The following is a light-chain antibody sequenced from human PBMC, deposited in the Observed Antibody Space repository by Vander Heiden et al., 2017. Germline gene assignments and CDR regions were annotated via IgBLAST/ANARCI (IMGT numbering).Light chain of an antibody. V-gene: IGKV1-9*01. CDR3: QQLNSYPHT. J-gene: IGKJ4*01. CDR1: QGISSY. CDR2: AAS. Sequence: DIQLTHSPSCLSASVGDRVTITCRASQGISSYLAWYQQKPGKAPKLLIYAASTLQSGVPSRFSGSGSGTEFTLTISSLQPEDFATYYCQQLNSYPHTFGGGTKVEIK.